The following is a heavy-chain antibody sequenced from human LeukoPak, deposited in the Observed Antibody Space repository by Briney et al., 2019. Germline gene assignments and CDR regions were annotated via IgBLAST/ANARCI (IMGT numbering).Heavy chain of an antibody. J-gene: IGHJ4*02. Sequence: WASVKVSCKASGGTFSSYAISWVRQAPGQGLEWMGGIIPIFGTANYAQKFQGRVTITADKSTSTAYMELRSLRSDDTAVYYCRVGATLFDYWGQGTLVTVSS. D-gene: IGHD1-26*01. CDR2: IIPIFGTA. CDR3: RVGATLFDY. CDR1: GGTFSSYA. V-gene: IGHV1-69*06.